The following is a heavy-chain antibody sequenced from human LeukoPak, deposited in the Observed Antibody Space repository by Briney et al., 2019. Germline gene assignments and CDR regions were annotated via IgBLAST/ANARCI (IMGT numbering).Heavy chain of an antibody. CDR3: ARELRIVDTTMLNYYYYYYMDV. D-gene: IGHD5-18*01. J-gene: IGHJ6*03. Sequence: GGSLRLSCAASGFTFSSYSMNWVRQAPGKELEWVSGIYSGATTYYADSVKGRFTISRDNSKNTLSLQMNSLRAEDTAVYYCARELRIVDTTMLNYYYYYYMDVWGKGTTVTVSS. CDR2: IYSGATT. CDR1: GFTFSSYS. V-gene: IGHV3-53*01.